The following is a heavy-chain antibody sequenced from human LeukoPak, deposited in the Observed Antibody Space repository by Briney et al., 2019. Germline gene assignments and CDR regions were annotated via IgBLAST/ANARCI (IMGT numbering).Heavy chain of an antibody. J-gene: IGHJ5*02. CDR1: GFTFSSYS. Sequence: GGSLRLSCAVSGFTFSSYSMNWVRQAPGRGREWGLSISSSGRYIFYADSVKGRFTFSRDNAKNSLYLQMNSLRAEDTAVYYCAKESYDILTGYLGQNWFDPWGQGTLVTVSS. D-gene: IGHD3-9*01. CDR3: AKESYDILTGYLGQNWFDP. CDR2: ISSSGRYI. V-gene: IGHV3-21*04.